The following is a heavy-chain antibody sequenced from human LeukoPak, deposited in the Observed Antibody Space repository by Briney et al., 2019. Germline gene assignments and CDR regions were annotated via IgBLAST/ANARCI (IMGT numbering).Heavy chain of an antibody. J-gene: IGHJ4*02. V-gene: IGHV1-18*01. CDR3: ARGDYDSSGYYYGY. CDR2: ISDYNGNT. D-gene: IGHD3-22*01. CDR1: GYTFTSYG. Sequence: ASVKVSCKASGYTFTSYGISWVRQAPGQGLEWMGWISDYNGNTNYAQKLQGRVTMTTNTSTSTAYMELRSLRADDTAVYYCARGDYDSSGYYYGYWGQGTLVTVSS.